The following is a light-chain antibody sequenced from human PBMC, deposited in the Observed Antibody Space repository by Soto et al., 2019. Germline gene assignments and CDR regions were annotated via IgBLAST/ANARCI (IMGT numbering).Light chain of an antibody. CDR2: AAS. J-gene: IGKJ5*01. CDR1: QSIRSY. Sequence: HMTQSPSSLSASVGYRVTITCRASQSIRSYLNWYQQKPGKAPKILIYAASSLQSGVPSRSSGSGSGTDFTLTISSLQPEDFAPYYCQQSYSNLITFGQGTRLEIK. V-gene: IGKV1-39*01. CDR3: QQSYSNLIT.